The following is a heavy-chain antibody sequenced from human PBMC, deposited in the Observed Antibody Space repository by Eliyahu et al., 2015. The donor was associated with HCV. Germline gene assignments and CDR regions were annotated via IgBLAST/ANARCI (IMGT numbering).Heavy chain of an antibody. CDR2: ILHDGYDE. Sequence: QVQLVESGGGVVQPGKSLRLSCAASGFTFRDYGMYWVRQAPGKGLXWVAFILHDGYDEYYADSVRGRXTIXRDNSENTLSLQMNTLRPEDTGIYYCARHQGDYRASTFGMDVWGHGSRVTV. J-gene: IGHJ6*02. D-gene: IGHD4-17*01. CDR3: ARHQGDYRASTFGMDV. CDR1: GFTFRDYG. V-gene: IGHV3-30*03.